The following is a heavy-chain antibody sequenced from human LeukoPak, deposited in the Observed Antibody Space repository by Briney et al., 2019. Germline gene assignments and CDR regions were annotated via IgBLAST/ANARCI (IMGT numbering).Heavy chain of an antibody. Sequence: GGSLRLSCAASGFTFSSFSMNWVRQAPGKGLEWGSYIDSGATTIYYADSVKGRFTISRDNAKNSLCLQMNSLRAEDTAVYYCARVDWNRSFADYWGQGTLVTVSS. CDR2: IDSGATTI. J-gene: IGHJ4*02. CDR3: ARVDWNRSFADY. D-gene: IGHD1-1*01. V-gene: IGHV3-48*04. CDR1: GFTFSSFS.